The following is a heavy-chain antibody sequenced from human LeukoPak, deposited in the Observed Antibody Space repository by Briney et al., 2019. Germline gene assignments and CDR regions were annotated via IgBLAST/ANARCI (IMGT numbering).Heavy chain of an antibody. CDR3: ATLLLSGGDN. D-gene: IGHD2/OR15-2a*01. CDR2: INPNSGGT. J-gene: IGHJ4*02. Sequence: ASVKVSCKASGYTFTDYHIHWVRQAPAQGLEWMGWINPNSGGTNSAQKFQGRVTMTRDTSISTAYMELNRLKSDDTAVYYCATLLLSGGDNWGQGTLVTVSS. CDR1: GYTFTDYH. V-gene: IGHV1-2*02.